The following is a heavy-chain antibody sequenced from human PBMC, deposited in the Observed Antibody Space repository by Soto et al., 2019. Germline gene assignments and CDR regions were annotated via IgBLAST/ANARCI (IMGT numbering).Heavy chain of an antibody. CDR2: ISTSSSYI. CDR1: GFTFSNYA. CDR3: AREIRNYYGMDV. J-gene: IGHJ6*02. Sequence: EVQLVESGGGRVKPGGSLRLSCAASGFTFSNYAMNWVRQAPGKGLEWVSSISTSSSYIYYADSVKGRFTISRDNAKNSLYLQMNSLRAEDTAVYYCAREIRNYYGMDVWGQGTTVTVSS. D-gene: IGHD3-3*01. V-gene: IGHV3-21*01.